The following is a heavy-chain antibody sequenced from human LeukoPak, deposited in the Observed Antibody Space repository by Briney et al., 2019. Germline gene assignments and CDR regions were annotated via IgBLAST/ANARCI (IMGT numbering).Heavy chain of an antibody. CDR1: GFTFSNYG. V-gene: IGHV3-33*01. J-gene: IGHJ4*02. CDR3: ARDLGSTNYYFDP. D-gene: IGHD3-10*01. CDR2: IWYDGSKK. Sequence: GGSLRLSCAASGFTFSNYGFHWVRQAPAKGLEWVAVIWYDGSKKYHADSVKGRFTISRDNSKNTLYLQMNSLRTEDTAVYYCARDLGSTNYYFDPWGQGTPVIVSS.